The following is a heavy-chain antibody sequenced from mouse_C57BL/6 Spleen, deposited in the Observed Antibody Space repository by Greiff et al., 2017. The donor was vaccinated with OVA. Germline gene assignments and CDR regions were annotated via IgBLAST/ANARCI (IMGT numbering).Heavy chain of an antibody. CDR1: GYAFSSYW. CDR3: AGAGYYGSRGYVDY. D-gene: IGHD1-1*01. Sequence: QVQLQQSGAELVKPGASVKISCKASGYAFSSYWMNWVKQRPGKGLEWIGQIYPGDGDTNYHGKFKGKATLTADKSSSTAYMQLSSLTSEDSAVYFCAGAGYYGSRGYVDYWGQGTTLTVSS. CDR2: IYPGDGDT. V-gene: IGHV1-80*01. J-gene: IGHJ2*01.